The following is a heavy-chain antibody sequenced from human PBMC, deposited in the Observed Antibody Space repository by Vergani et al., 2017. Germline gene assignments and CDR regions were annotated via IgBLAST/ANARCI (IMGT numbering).Heavy chain of an antibody. CDR2: IYYSGST. CDR3: TTLMHIVDIVATTVYYYYYMDV. D-gene: IGHD5-12*01. J-gene: IGHJ6*03. CDR1: GGSISSGGYY. V-gene: IGHV4-31*11. Sequence: QVQLQESGPGLVKPSQTLSLTCAVSGGSISSGGYYWSWIRQHPGKGLEWIGYIYYSGSTNYNPSLKSRVTISVDTSKNQFSLKLSSVTAADTAVYYCTTLMHIVDIVATTVYYYYYMDVWGKGTTVTVSS.